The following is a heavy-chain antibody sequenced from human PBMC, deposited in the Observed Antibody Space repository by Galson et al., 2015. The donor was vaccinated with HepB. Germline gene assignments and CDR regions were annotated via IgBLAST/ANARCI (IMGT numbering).Heavy chain of an antibody. Sequence: CAISGDSVSSNSAAWNWIRQSPSRGLEWLGRTHYRSEWSKDYAVSVESRITINADTSKNQISLQLNSVTPEDTAVYYCARSEYSYGWSLDYWGQGTLVTVSS. J-gene: IGHJ4*02. CDR2: THYRSEWSK. CDR3: ARSEYSYGWSLDY. CDR1: GDSVSSNSAA. D-gene: IGHD6-19*01. V-gene: IGHV6-1*01.